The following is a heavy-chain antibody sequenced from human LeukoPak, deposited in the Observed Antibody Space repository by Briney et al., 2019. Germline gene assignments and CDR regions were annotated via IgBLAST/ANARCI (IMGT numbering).Heavy chain of an antibody. D-gene: IGHD3-22*01. J-gene: IGHJ3*02. Sequence: GGSLRLSCAASGFTFSSYSMNWVRQAPGKGLEWVSYISSSSSTIYYADSVKGRFTISRDNAKNSLYLQMNSLRAEDTAVYYCARVYYDSSSYYDAFDIWGQGTMVTVSS. CDR1: GFTFSSYS. V-gene: IGHV3-48*01. CDR3: ARVYYDSSSYYDAFDI. CDR2: ISSSSSTI.